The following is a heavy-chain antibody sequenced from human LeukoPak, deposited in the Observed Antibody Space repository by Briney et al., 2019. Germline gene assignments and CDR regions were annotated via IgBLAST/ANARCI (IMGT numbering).Heavy chain of an antibody. D-gene: IGHD4-17*01. CDR1: GLTATNNY. Sequence: PGGSLRLSRAASGLTATNNYWNWVRQPPGKGPELISLIYSNGDTRYAASVKGRFTFSRATSKNTLYLQMNSLRAEDTAVYYCTYGAYPLTYWGQGTLVSVSS. CDR3: TYGAYPLTY. J-gene: IGHJ4*02. CDR2: IYSNGDT. V-gene: IGHV3-66*01.